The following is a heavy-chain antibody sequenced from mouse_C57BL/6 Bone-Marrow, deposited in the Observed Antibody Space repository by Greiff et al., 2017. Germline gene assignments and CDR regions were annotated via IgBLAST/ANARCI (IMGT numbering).Heavy chain of an antibody. CDR3: ARRLRGALGFAY. D-gene: IGHD1-1*01. J-gene: IGHJ3*01. V-gene: IGHV1-63*01. CDR1: GYTFTNYW. Sequence: VQRVESGAELVRPGTSVKMSCKASGYTFTNYWIGWAKQRPGHGLEWIGDIYPGGGYTNYNEKFKGKATLTADKSSSTAYMQFSSLTSEDSAIYYCARRLRGALGFAYWGQGTLVTVSA. CDR2: IYPGGGYT.